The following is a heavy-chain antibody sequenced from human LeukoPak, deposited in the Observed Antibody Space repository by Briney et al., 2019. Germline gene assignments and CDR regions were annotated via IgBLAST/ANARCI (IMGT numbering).Heavy chain of an antibody. CDR1: GGXISSYY. Sequence: SETLSLTCTVSGGXISSYYWSWIRQPPGKGLEWIGYIYYSGSTNYNPSLKSRVTISVDTSKNQFSLKLSSVTAADTAVYYCARGAGWYNYWGQGTLVTVSS. D-gene: IGHD6-19*01. CDR3: ARGAGWYNY. J-gene: IGHJ4*02. V-gene: IGHV4-59*01. CDR2: IYYSGST.